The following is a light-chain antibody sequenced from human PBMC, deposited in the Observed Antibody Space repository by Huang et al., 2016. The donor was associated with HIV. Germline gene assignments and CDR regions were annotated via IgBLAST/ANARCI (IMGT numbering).Light chain of an antibody. J-gene: IGKJ5*01. V-gene: IGKV1-39*01. Sequence: IQLTQSPSSLSASAGDKVTITCRASQSISTYLNWYQQKPGKAPKLLIYAASSLQSGVPSRFSGSGSGTEFTLTISSLQPEDFATYYCQQSYSTPRDTFGQGTRLEIK. CDR3: QQSYSTPRDT. CDR2: AAS. CDR1: QSISTY.